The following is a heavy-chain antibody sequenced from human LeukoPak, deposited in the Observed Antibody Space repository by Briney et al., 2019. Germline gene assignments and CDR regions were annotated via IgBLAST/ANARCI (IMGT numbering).Heavy chain of an antibody. D-gene: IGHD1-14*01. CDR2: ISAYNGNT. V-gene: IGHV1-18*01. J-gene: IGHJ4*02. CDR1: GYTFTSYG. CDR3: ARGTDLGTPPDYFDY. Sequence: ASVKVSCKASGYTFTSYGISWVRQAPGQGLEWMGWISAYNGNTNYAQKLQGRVTMTTDTSTSTAYMELRSLRSDDTAVYYCARGTDLGTPPDYFDYWGQGTLVTASS.